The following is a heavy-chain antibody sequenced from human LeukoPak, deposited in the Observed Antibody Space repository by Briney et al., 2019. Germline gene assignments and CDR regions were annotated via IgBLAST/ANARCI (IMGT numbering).Heavy chain of an antibody. Sequence: GASVKVSCKTSGYTFSSYAITWLRQTPGQGLEWMEWIRPYNDDTNYAQNFQARVAMTADTSTKTVYMELRSLTSDDTAVYFCAREGSYGDYLTLDYWGQGTLVTVSS. CDR3: AREGSYGDYLTLDY. CDR1: GYTFSSYA. V-gene: IGHV1-18*04. J-gene: IGHJ4*02. D-gene: IGHD4-17*01. CDR2: IRPYNDDT.